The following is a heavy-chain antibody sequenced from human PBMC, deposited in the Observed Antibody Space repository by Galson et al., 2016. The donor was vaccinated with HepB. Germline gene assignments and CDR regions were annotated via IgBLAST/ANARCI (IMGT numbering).Heavy chain of an antibody. J-gene: IGHJ4*02. D-gene: IGHD3-10*01. V-gene: IGHV3-33*01. CDR1: GFTLSSYG. Sequence: SLRLSCAASGFTLSSYGMHWVRQAPGKGLEWVAVIWYDGSNKYYADSVKGRFTISRDTSKNTLYLQMNSLRAEDTAVYYCASAYYSHLDYWGQGTLVTVSS. CDR2: IWYDGSNK. CDR3: ASAYYSHLDY.